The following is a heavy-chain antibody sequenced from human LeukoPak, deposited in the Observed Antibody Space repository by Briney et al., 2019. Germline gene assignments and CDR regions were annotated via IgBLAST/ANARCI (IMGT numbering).Heavy chain of an antibody. CDR1: GYSISSGYY. Sequence: SATLSLTCTVSGYSISSGYYGGWIRQPPGKRLEGVGSIHSSGNTYYNPTLKSRVTISVDTSKNQFSLNLTSVTAADAAVYYCARDLGYSGFDWAPWGQGTLVTVSS. J-gene: IGHJ5*02. D-gene: IGHD5-12*01. V-gene: IGHV4-38-2*02. CDR2: IHSSGNT. CDR3: ARDLGYSGFDWAP.